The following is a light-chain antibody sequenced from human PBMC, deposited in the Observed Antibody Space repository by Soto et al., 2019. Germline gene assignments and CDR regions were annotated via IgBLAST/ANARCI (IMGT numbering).Light chain of an antibody. V-gene: IGKV3-20*01. J-gene: IGKJ3*01. CDR3: QHFGSSPGFT. CDR2: GAS. Sequence: EIVLTQSPGTLSLTQGERATLSCRASQSINSRYLAWYQQKPGQAHRLLIYGASSRATGIPDRFSGSGSGTDFTLTLSRLEPEDFAVYYCQHFGSSPGFTFGTGTKVDIK. CDR1: QSINSRY.